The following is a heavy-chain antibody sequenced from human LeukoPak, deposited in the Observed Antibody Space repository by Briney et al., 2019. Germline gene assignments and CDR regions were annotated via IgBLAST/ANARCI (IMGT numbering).Heavy chain of an antibody. CDR1: GFTFRNFG. J-gene: IGHJ4*02. D-gene: IGHD6-19*01. CDR3: AGGSGWLIDY. CDR2: IFHDGNYE. Sequence: GRSLRLACAGSGFTFRNFGMHWVRQAPGKGLEWVAAIFHDGNYEYYRDSVKGRFTISRDNAKNSLYLQMNSLRVEDTAVYYCAGGSGWLIDYWGQGTLVTVSS. V-gene: IGHV3-33*01.